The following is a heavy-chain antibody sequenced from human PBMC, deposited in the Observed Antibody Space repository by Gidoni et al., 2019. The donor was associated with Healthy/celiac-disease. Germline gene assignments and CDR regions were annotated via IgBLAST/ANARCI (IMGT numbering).Heavy chain of an antibody. CDR1: GGSLSSGSYY. J-gene: IGHJ5*02. D-gene: IGHD3-3*01. V-gene: IGHV4-61*02. CDR3: AREGDYDFWSGYHNWFDP. Sequence: QVQLQESGPGLVKPSQTLSLTCTVSGGSLSSGSYYWSWIRQPAGKGLEWIGRIYTSGSTNYNPSLKSRVTISVDTSKNQFSLKLSSVTAADTAVYYCAREGDYDFWSGYHNWFDPWGQGTLVTVSS. CDR2: IYTSGST.